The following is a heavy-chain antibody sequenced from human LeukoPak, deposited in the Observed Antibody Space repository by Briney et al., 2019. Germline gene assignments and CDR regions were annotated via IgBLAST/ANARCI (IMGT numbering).Heavy chain of an antibody. CDR3: ARGRGSSWYYFDY. J-gene: IGHJ4*02. V-gene: IGHV4-30-4*01. Sequence: SETLSLTCTVSGGSISSGDYHWSWIRQPPGKGLEWIGFIDYSGSTYYNPSLKSRVTLSIDTSKNQFSLQLSSVTAADTAVYYCARGRGSSWYYFDYWGQGTLVTVSS. D-gene: IGHD6-13*01. CDR2: IDYSGST. CDR1: GGSISSGDYH.